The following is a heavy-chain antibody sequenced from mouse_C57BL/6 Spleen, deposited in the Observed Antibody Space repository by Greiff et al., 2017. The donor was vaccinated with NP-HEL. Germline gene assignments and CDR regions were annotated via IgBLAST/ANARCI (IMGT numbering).Heavy chain of an antibody. Sequence: VKLQQPGAELVRPGSSVKLSCKASGYTFTSYWMDWVKQRPGQGLEWIGNIYPSDSETHYNQKFKDKATLTVDKSSSTAYMQLSSLTSEDSAVYYCARGTAQAAWFAYWGQGTLVTVSA. CDR3: ARGTAQAAWFAY. D-gene: IGHD3-2*02. J-gene: IGHJ3*01. V-gene: IGHV1-61*01. CDR1: GYTFTSYW. CDR2: IYPSDSET.